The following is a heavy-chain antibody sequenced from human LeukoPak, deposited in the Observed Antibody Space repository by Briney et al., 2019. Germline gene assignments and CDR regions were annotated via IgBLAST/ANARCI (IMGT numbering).Heavy chain of an antibody. J-gene: IGHJ2*01. Sequence: GGSLRLSCPASGFTFSSYVMSWVRQAPGKGLEWVSSISYSGGSTYYADSVKGRFSISRDNSKNTLYLQVNSLRAEDTAVYYCAKTYSSTWSDWYFDLWGRGTLVTVSS. CDR2: ISYSGGST. D-gene: IGHD6-13*01. CDR3: AKTYSSTWSDWYFDL. CDR1: GFTFSSYV. V-gene: IGHV3-23*01.